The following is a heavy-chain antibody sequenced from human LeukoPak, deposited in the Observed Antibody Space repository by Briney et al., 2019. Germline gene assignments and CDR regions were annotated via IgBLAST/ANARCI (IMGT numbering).Heavy chain of an antibody. CDR2: ISSNGGST. CDR3: VKATVVRGVIISFDY. V-gene: IGHV3-64D*09. CDR1: GFTFSSYA. J-gene: IGHJ4*02. D-gene: IGHD3-10*01. Sequence: GGSLRPSCSASGFTFSSYAMHWVRQAPGKGLEYVSAISSNGGSTYYADSVKGRFTISRDNSKNTLYLQMSSLRAEDTAVYYCVKATVVRGVIISFDYWGQGTLVTVSS.